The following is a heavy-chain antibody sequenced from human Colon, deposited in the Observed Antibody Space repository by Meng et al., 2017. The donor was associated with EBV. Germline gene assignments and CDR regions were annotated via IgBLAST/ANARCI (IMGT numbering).Heavy chain of an antibody. CDR3: ARRGPSGNFSP. V-gene: IGHV4-34*01. CDR1: GGSFRDYY. D-gene: IGHD3-10*01. Sequence: GPVKQGGPGLLKPSETLARSCAVYGGSFRDYYWTWIRHPPGKGLEWIGEIDHRGNTKYNPSLKSRVTISLDTSKKQFSLKVSSVTAADSAVYYCARRGPSGNFSPWSQGALVTVSS. J-gene: IGHJ5*02. CDR2: IDHRGNT.